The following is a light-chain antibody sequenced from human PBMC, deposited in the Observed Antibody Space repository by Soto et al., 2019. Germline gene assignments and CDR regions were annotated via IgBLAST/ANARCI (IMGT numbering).Light chain of an antibody. J-gene: IGKJ5*01. CDR2: TAS. V-gene: IGKV1-39*01. CDR3: QQSYSTPIT. CDR1: QSISSY. Sequence: DLQMTQSPSSLSASVGDRVTITCRASQSISSYLNWYQQKPGKAPNLLIYTASSLQSGVPSRFSGSGSGTDFTLNISSLQPEDGATYYCQQSYSTPITFGQGTRLEIK.